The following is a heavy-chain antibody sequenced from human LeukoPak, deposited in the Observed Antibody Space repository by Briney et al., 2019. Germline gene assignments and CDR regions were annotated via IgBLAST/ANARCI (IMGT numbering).Heavy chain of an antibody. V-gene: IGHV4-30-4*01. CDR1: GGSISSGDYY. CDR3: ARDSNDCGGDCYSEAFDI. CDR2: IYYSGNT. D-gene: IGHD2-21*02. J-gene: IGHJ3*02. Sequence: PSETLSLTCTVSGGSISSGDYYWSWIRQPPGKGLEWIGYIYYSGNTYYNPSLKSRVTISVDTSKNQFSLKLSSVTAADTAVYYCARDSNDCGGDCYSEAFDIWGQGTMVTVSS.